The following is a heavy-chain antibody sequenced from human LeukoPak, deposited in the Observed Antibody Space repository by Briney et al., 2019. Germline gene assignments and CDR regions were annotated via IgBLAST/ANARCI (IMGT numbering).Heavy chain of an antibody. CDR2: ISGSSKII. CDR3: AKSFDPYYFDY. J-gene: IGHJ4*02. V-gene: IGHV3-48*04. CDR1: GFTFSSYS. Sequence: GGSLRLSCAASGFTFSSYSMKWVRQAPGKGLEWISYISGSSKIIHWAESLKGRFTISRDNSKNTVFLQMSSLRAEDTAVYYCAKSFDPYYFDYWGQGTLVTVSS. D-gene: IGHD1-26*01.